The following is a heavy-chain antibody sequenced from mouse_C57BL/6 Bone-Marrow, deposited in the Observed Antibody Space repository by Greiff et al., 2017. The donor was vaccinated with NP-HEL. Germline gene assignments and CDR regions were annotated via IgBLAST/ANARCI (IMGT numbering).Heavy chain of an antibody. Sequence: QVQLQQSGPELVKPGASVKLSCKASGYTFTSYDINWVKQRPGQGLEWIGWIYPRDGSTKYNEKFKGKATLTVDTSSSTAYMELHSLTSEDSAVYFCANGSSYSYWYFDVWGTGTTVTVSS. CDR3: ANGSSYSYWYFDV. CDR1: GYTFTSYD. CDR2: IYPRDGST. D-gene: IGHD1-1*01. J-gene: IGHJ1*03. V-gene: IGHV1-85*01.